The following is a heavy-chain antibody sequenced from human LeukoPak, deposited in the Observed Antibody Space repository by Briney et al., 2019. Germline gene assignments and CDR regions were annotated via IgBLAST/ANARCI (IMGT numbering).Heavy chain of an antibody. J-gene: IGHJ4*02. V-gene: IGHV3-30*02. CDR2: IRFDASGK. CDR3: ANSEY. CDR1: GFTFSYYG. Sequence: GSLRLSCAASGFTFSYYGMHWVRQAPGKGLEWVAFIRFDASGKHYADSVKGRLIISRDNSKNMLYLQMNSLKPEDTAVYYCANSEYWGQGTLVTVSS.